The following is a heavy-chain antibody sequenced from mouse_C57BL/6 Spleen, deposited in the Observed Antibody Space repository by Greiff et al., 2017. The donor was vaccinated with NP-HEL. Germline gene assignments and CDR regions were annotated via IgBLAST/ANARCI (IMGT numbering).Heavy chain of an antibody. J-gene: IGHJ4*01. CDR2: IYPGDGDT. CDR3: ARAEITTVKGARDY. CDR1: GYAFSSYW. D-gene: IGHD1-1*01. V-gene: IGHV1-80*01. Sequence: QVQLQQSGAELVKPGASVKISCKASGYAFSSYWMNWVKQRPGKGLEWIGQIYPGDGDTNYNGKFKGKATLTADKSSSTAYIQLSSLTSVESAVYFCARAEITTVKGARDYWGQGTSVTVSS.